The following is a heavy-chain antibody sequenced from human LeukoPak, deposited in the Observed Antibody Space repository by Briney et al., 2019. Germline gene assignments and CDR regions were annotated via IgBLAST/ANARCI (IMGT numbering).Heavy chain of an antibody. CDR1: GYTFSSYG. CDR3: ARDSCTNGVCFLGDY. D-gene: IGHD2-8*01. CDR2: ISAYNGNT. Sequence: GASVKVSCKASGYTFSSYGISWVRQAPGQGLEWMGWISAYNGNTKYAEKFQGRVTLTTDTSTSTANMELRSLRSDDTAVYYCARDSCTNGVCFLGDYWGQGTLVTVSS. J-gene: IGHJ4*02. V-gene: IGHV1-18*01.